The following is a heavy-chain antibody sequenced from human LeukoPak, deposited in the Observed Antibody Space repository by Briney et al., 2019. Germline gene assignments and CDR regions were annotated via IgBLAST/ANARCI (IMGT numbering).Heavy chain of an antibody. J-gene: IGHJ4*02. Sequence: GGSLRLSCAASGFTFSSYGMHWVRQAPGKGLEWVAFIRYHGSNKYYVDSVKGRFTISRDNSKNTLYLQMNSLRAEDTAVYYCAKERGVGAGRTYLLLYYFDYWGQGTLVTVSS. CDR2: IRYHGSNK. CDR3: AKERGVGAGRTYLLLYYFDY. V-gene: IGHV3-30*02. D-gene: IGHD6-13*01. CDR1: GFTFSSYG.